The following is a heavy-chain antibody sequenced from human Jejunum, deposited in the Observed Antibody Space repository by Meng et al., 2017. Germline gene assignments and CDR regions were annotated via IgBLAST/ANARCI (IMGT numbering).Heavy chain of an antibody. Sequence: EGQMGQSGGGLVPPGGSLGLSCVASGFTVTEHWMHWVLQAPGKGLVWVAGVDFTTGTFYADPVKGRYTVTRDNAKNTVYLQMNSLRAEDTGVYYCFWERGWGQGTLVTVSS. D-gene: IGHD3-16*01. CDR2: VDFTTGT. V-gene: IGHV3-74*01. CDR3: FWERG. J-gene: IGHJ4*02. CDR1: GFTVTEHW.